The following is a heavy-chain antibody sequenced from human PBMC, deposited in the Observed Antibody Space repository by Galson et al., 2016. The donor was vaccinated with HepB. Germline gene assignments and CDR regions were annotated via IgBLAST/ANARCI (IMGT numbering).Heavy chain of an antibody. V-gene: IGHV3-23*01. CDR2: IRGDATYT. D-gene: IGHD3-3*02. CDR1: GFTFSNYA. J-gene: IGHJ5*02. CDR3: ARDFIFAHDL. Sequence: SLRLSCAASGFTFSNYAMSWVRQAPGKGLEWVSTIRGDATYTVFADSVKGRFTISRDNSNNSLFLQMSSLRPEDTAVYYCARDFIFAHDLWVPGTLVTVSS.